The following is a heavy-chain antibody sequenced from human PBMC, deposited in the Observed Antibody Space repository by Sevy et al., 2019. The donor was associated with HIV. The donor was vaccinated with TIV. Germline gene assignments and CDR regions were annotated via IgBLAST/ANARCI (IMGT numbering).Heavy chain of an antibody. J-gene: IGHJ6*02. Sequence: GGSLRLSCEASGFTVSGNYMAWVRLAPGPGLEWVSLIDSGGSTYYADSVKGRFTISRVNAKTTLYLLMNPLKAEDTAMYFWARVRCYDASGYYYYYYGMDVWGQGTTVTVSS. CDR1: GFTVSGNY. CDR3: ARVRCYDASGYYYYYYGMDV. D-gene: IGHD3-22*01. CDR2: IDSGGST. V-gene: IGHV3-66*01.